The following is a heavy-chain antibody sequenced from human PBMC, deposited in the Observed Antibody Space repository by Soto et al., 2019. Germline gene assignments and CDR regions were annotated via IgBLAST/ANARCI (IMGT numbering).Heavy chain of an antibody. V-gene: IGHV3-49*04. D-gene: IGHD3-22*01. CDR2: IRSKADGGTT. J-gene: IGHJ3*02. CDR3: TRDPYSSQTDAFDI. Sequence: GSSLRLSCTASQFTFDSYAITWVRQAPGKGLEWVGFIRSKADGGTTEYAAPVKGRFTISRDDSKSIAYLQMNSLKTEDTAVYYCTRDPYSSQTDAFDICGQGTMVTVSS. CDR1: QFTFDSYA.